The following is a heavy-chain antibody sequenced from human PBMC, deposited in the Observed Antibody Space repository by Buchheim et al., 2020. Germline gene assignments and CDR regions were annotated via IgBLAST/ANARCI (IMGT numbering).Heavy chain of an antibody. CDR1: GGSISSSSYY. Sequence: QLQLQGSGPGLVKPSETLSLTCTVSGGSISSSSYYWAWIRQPPGKGLEWIGSIYYSGSTYYNASLMSRVTILVDTSKNQFSLRLSSVTAADTAVYYCARLTPYYDILAGYYNFNYFDYWGQGTL. J-gene: IGHJ4*02. D-gene: IGHD3-9*01. CDR3: ARLTPYYDILAGYYNFNYFDY. V-gene: IGHV4-39*07. CDR2: IYYSGST.